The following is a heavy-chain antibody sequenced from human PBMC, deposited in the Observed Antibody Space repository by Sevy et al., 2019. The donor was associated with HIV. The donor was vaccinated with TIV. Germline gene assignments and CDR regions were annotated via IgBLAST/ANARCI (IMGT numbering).Heavy chain of an antibody. CDR1: GFTFDDYA. D-gene: IGHD3-3*01. J-gene: IGHJ6*02. CDR3: AKDIKGYDLWSGSNRGGTHYYYYGMDV. CDR2: ISWDGGST. Sequence: GGSLRLSCAASGFTFDDYAMHWVRQAPGKGLEWVSLISWDGGSTYYADSVKGRFTNSRDNSKNSLYLQMNILRAEGTALCYCAKDIKGYDLWSGSNRGGTHYYYYGMDVWGQGTTVTVSS. V-gene: IGHV3-43D*03.